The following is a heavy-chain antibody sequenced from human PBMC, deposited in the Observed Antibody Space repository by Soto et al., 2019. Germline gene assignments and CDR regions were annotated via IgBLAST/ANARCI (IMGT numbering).Heavy chain of an antibody. CDR2: IKQDGTEK. CDR1: GFTFSRYW. V-gene: IGHV3-7*01. Sequence: XGSLRISCAASGFTFSRYWMNWVRQAPGKGLEWVANIKQDGTEKNYVDSVKGRFTISRDNARKSLYLQMDSLRAEDTAVYFCARGDTPMITGMDSFDIWGQGTMVTVSS. D-gene: IGHD5-18*01. CDR3: ARGDTPMITGMDSFDI. J-gene: IGHJ3*02.